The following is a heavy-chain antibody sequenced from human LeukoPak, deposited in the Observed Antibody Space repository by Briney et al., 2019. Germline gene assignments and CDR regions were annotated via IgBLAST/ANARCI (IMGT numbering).Heavy chain of an antibody. J-gene: IGHJ4*02. CDR1: GGSFSGYY. CDR3: ARSSSGWYGDH. Sequence: SETLSLTCAVYGGSFSGYYWSWIRQPPGKGLEWIGEINHSGSTNYNPSLKSRVTISVDTSKNQFSLKLSSVTAADTAVYYCARSSSGWYGDHWGQGTLVTVSS. D-gene: IGHD6-19*01. CDR2: INHSGST. V-gene: IGHV4-34*01.